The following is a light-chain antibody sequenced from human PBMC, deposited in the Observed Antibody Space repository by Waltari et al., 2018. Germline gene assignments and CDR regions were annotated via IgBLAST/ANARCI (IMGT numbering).Light chain of an antibody. CDR1: NIGSKS. J-gene: IGLJ2*01. Sequence: SYVLTLPPSVSVAPGETARITCGGNNIGSKSVQWYQQEPGQAPILVIYYNNDRPSGSPERFAGANSGNTATLTISRVDAGDEADYYCQGWDRDRDHVVFGGGTKRAVL. CDR3: QGWDRDRDHVV. CDR2: YNN. V-gene: IGLV3-21*01.